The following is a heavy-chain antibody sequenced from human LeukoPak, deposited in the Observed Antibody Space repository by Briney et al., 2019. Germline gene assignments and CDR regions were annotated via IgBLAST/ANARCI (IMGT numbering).Heavy chain of an antibody. CDR2: IIPIFGTA. J-gene: IGHJ4*02. V-gene: IGHV1-69*13. CDR1: GGTFSSYA. Sequence: ASVKVSCKASGGTFSSYAISWVRQAPGQGLEWMGGIIPIFGTANYAQKFQGRVTTTADESTSTAYMELSSLRSEDTAVYYCARGVVAVAGSFDYWGQGTLVTVSS. CDR3: ARGVVAVAGSFDY. D-gene: IGHD6-19*01.